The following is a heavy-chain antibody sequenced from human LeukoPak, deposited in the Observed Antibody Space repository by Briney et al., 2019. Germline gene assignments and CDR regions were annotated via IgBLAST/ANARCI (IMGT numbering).Heavy chain of an antibody. D-gene: IGHD5-12*01. CDR3: ARSIRGPEYFQH. V-gene: IGHV3-33*01. CDR2: IWYDGSNK. Sequence: PGRSLRLSCAASGFTFSSYGMHWVRQAPGKGLEWVAVIWYDGSNKYYADSVKGRFTISRDNSKNTLYLQMNSLRAEDTAVYYRARSIRGPEYFQHWGQGTLVTVSS. J-gene: IGHJ1*01. CDR1: GFTFSSYG.